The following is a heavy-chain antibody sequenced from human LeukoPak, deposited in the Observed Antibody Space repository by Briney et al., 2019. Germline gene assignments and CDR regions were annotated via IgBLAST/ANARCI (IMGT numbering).Heavy chain of an antibody. CDR3: ARLSNYPHRYFDL. CDR1: GGSFSGYY. D-gene: IGHD4-11*01. J-gene: IGHJ2*01. V-gene: IGHV4-34*01. CDR2: INHSGST. Sequence: PSETLSLTCAVYGGSFSGYYWSWIRQPPGKGLEWIGEINHSGSTNYNPSLKSRVTISVDTSKNQFSLKLSSVTAADTAVYYCARLSNYPHRYFDLWGRGTLVTVSS.